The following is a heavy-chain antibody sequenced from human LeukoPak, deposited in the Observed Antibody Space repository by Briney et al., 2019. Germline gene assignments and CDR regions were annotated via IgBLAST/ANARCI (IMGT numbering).Heavy chain of an antibody. CDR2: ISGSGGST. D-gene: IGHD2-8*02. Sequence: PGGSLRLSCADSGITFSGNWMGWVRQAPGKGLEWVSGISGSGGSTYYADSVKGRFTISRDNSKNTLYLQMNSLRAEDTAVYYCAKRVVYYFDCWGQGTLVTVSS. CDR1: GITFSGNW. CDR3: AKRVVYYFDC. V-gene: IGHV3-23*01. J-gene: IGHJ4*02.